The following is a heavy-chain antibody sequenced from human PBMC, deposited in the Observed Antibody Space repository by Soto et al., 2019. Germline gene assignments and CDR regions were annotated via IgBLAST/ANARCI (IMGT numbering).Heavy chain of an antibody. Sequence: SETLSLTCTFSVVSISSGDYYCSWIRQPPGKGLEWIGYIYYSGSTYYNPSLKSRVTISVDTSKNQFSLKLSSVTAADTAVYYCARVENWGSRWFEPWGQGTLVRVSS. CDR1: VVSISSGDYY. CDR3: ARVENWGSRWFEP. D-gene: IGHD7-27*01. V-gene: IGHV4-30-4*01. J-gene: IGHJ5*02. CDR2: IYYSGST.